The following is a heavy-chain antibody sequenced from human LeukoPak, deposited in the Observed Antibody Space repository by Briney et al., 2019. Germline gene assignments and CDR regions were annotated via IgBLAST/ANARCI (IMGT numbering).Heavy chain of an antibody. D-gene: IGHD5-12*01. J-gene: IGHJ6*03. CDR2: IHYSGST. Sequence: SETLSLTCTVSGGSISSYYWSWIRQPPGKGLEWIGYIHYSGSTHYNPSLKSRVTISVDTSKNQVSLKLRSVTAADTAVYYCARTTEGYAGGPGYSYYYYMDVWGKGTTVTISS. CDR3: ARTTEGYAGGPGYSYYYYMDV. CDR1: GGSISSYY. V-gene: IGHV4-59*01.